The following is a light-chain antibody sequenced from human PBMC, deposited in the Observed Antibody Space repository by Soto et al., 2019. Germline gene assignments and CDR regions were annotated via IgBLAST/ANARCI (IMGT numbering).Light chain of an antibody. CDR1: QSMSSY. J-gene: IGKJ5*01. CDR3: QQSYRTPTIT. Sequence: DIQMTESPSSLSASVGDTVTIPCRPSQSMSSYLNWYQQKPGKAPKLMIYAAYSLQSGVPSRFSGSGSWTDFTLTISSLQTEDFATYDGQQSYRTPTITFGQGTRLEIK. V-gene: IGKV1-39*01. CDR2: AAY.